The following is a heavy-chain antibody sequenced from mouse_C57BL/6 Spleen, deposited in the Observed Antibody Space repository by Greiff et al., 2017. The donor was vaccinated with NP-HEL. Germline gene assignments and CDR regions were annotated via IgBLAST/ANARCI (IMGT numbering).Heavy chain of an antibody. V-gene: IGHV1-82*01. CDR3: ARSGRSGWLLDAMDY. D-gene: IGHD2-3*01. CDR2: IYPGDGDT. CDR1: GYAFSSSW. J-gene: IGHJ4*01. Sequence: QVQLKESGPELVKPGASVKISCKASGYAFSSSWMNWVKQRPGKGLEWIGRIYPGDGDTNYNGKFKGKATLTADKSSSTAYMQLSSLTSEDSAVYFCARSGRSGWLLDAMDYWGQGTSVTVSS.